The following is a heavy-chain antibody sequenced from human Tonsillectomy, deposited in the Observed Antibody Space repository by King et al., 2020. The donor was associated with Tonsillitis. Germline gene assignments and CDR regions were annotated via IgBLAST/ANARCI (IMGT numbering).Heavy chain of an antibody. Sequence: VQLVASGGGLVQPGGSLRLSCAASGFTFSSYAMTWVRQAPGKGLEWVSTISTRGDSTYYADSVKGRFTISRDNSKNTLYLQVNSLRAEDTAIYYCAKHGDNFWSGYCDYWGQGTLVTVSS. CDR1: GFTFSSYA. D-gene: IGHD3-3*01. CDR3: AKHGDNFWSGYCDY. CDR2: ISTRGDST. V-gene: IGHV3-23*04. J-gene: IGHJ4*02.